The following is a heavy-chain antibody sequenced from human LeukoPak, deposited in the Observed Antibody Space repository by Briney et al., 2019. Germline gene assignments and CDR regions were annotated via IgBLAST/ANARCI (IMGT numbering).Heavy chain of an antibody. V-gene: IGHV3-21*01. CDR1: AFTFSSYS. CDR2: ISSSSSYI. Sequence: PGGSLRLSCAASAFTFSSYSMNWVRQAPGKGLEWVSSISSSSSYIYYADSVKGRFTISRDNAKNSLYLQMNSLRAEDTAVYYCASHPAGGGVHYYYYMDVWGKGTTVTVSS. J-gene: IGHJ6*03. CDR3: ASHPAGGGVHYYYYMDV. D-gene: IGHD6-13*01.